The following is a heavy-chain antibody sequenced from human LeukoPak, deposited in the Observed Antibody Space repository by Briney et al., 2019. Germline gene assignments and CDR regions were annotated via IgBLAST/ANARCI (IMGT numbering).Heavy chain of an antibody. D-gene: IGHD2-2*01. J-gene: IGHJ4*02. CDR3: ARSKPYCSSTSCYRFDY. CDR2: INHSGST. CDR1: GGSFIGYY. V-gene: IGHV4-34*01. Sequence: SETLSLTCTVYGGSFIGYYWSWIGQPPWRGRDWIGEINHSGSTNYNPSLKSRVNISVDTSKNQFSLKLSSVTAADTAVYYCARSKPYCSSTSCYRFDYWGQGTLVTVSS.